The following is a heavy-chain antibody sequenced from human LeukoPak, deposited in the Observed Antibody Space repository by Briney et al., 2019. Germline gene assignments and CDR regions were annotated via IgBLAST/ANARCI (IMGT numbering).Heavy chain of an antibody. J-gene: IGHJ5*02. CDR1: GGSVSSGSYY. CDR2: IYYSGST. Sequence: SETLSLTCTVSGGSVSSGSYYWRWIRQPPGKGLEWIGYIYYSGSTNYNPSLKSRVTISVDTSKNQFSLKLSSVTAADTAVYYCARQSPGYYYGSGSYNWFDPWGQGTLVTVSS. D-gene: IGHD3-10*01. V-gene: IGHV4-61*01. CDR3: ARQSPGYYYGSGSYNWFDP.